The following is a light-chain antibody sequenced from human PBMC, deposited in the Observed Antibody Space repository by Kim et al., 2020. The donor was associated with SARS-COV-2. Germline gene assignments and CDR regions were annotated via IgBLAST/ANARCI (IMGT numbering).Light chain of an antibody. CDR3: QVWDSSTVL. V-gene: IGLV3-9*01. Sequence: SYELTQPLSVSVALGQTANITCGGNNIGSKNVHWYQQKPGQAPVLVIYRDSDRPSGIPERFSGSNSGNTATLTITRAQAGDEADYYYQVWDSSTVLFGGGTQLTVL. CDR2: RDS. CDR1: NIGSKN. J-gene: IGLJ2*01.